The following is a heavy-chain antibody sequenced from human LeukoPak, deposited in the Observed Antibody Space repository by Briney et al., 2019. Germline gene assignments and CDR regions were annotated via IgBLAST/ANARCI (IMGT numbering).Heavy chain of an antibody. CDR1: GRSFSDFY. V-gene: IGHV4-34*01. CDR3: ARLTRITMIVVARFGYYFDY. CDR2: INLGGSS. D-gene: IGHD3-22*01. J-gene: IGHJ4*02. Sequence: SETLSLTCVVYGRSFSDFYCSWIRQSPGKGLEWIGEINLGGSSNHNPSLKSRVTISVDTSKNQFSLKLSSVTAADTAVYYCARLTRITMIVVARFGYYFDYWGQGTLVTAS.